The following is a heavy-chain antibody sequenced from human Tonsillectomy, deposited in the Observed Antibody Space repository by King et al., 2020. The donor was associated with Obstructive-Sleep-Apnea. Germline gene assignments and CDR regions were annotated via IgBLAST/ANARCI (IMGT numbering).Heavy chain of an antibody. CDR1: GGSISSGGYY. CDR3: ASAGSWVTVPDFDY. CDR2: IYYSGST. J-gene: IGHJ4*02. Sequence: VQLQESGPGLVKPSQTLSLTCTVSGGSISSGGYYWSWIRQHPGKGLEWIGYIYYSGSTYYNPSLKSRVTMSVVTSKNQFSLKLSSVTAADTAGYYCASAGSWVTVPDFDYWGQGTLVTVSS. D-gene: IGHD2-21*02. V-gene: IGHV4-31*03.